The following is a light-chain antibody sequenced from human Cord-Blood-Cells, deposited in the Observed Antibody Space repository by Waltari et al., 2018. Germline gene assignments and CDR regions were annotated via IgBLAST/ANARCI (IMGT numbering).Light chain of an antibody. Sequence: DIQMTQSPSSLSASVGDRVTITCRANQSISSYLNWYQQKPGKAPKLLIYAASSLQSGVPPRFSGSGSGTDFPLSISSLQPEDFASYYCQQSYSTPLTFGGGTKVEIK. J-gene: IGKJ4*01. V-gene: IGKV1-39*01. CDR1: QSISSY. CDR2: AAS. CDR3: QQSYSTPLT.